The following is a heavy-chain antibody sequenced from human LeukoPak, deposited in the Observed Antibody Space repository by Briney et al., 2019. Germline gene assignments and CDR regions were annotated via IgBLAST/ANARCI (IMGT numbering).Heavy chain of an antibody. J-gene: IGHJ4*02. CDR3: AKDRHPARTDGYYFDY. D-gene: IGHD5-24*01. Sequence: PGGSLRLSCAASAFTFRTYGMHWVRQAPGKGLEWVAVISYDANNKYYSDSVKGGFTISRDNSKNTLYLQMDSLRAEDTAVYYCAKDRHPARTDGYYFDYWGQGTLVTVSS. V-gene: IGHV3-30*18. CDR2: ISYDANNK. CDR1: AFTFRTYG.